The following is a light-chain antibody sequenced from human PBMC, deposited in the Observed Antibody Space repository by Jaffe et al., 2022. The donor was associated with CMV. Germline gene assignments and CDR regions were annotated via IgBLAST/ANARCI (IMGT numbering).Light chain of an antibody. CDR2: LGS. CDR1: QSLLHANGKNY. J-gene: IGKJ4*01. Sequence: DIVMTQSPLSLPVTPGESASISCRSSQSLLHANGKNYLDWYLQKPGQSPQLLIYLGSNRASGVPDRFSGSRSGTDFTLSISRVEAEDVGVYFCMQTLQAPVTFGGGTKVEIK. CDR3: MQTLQAPVT. V-gene: IGKV2-28*01.